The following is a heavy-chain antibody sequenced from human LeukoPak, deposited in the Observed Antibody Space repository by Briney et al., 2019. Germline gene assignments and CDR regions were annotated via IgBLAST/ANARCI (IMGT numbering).Heavy chain of an antibody. CDR3: ARVASRAFDY. Sequence: PGGSLRLSCAASGFTVSSNYMSWVRQAPGKGLEWVSIIYTGATTYYADSVKGRFTLSRDNSKNTLYLQMKSLRAEDTATYYCARVASRAFDYWGQGTLVTVSS. CDR1: GFTVSSNY. J-gene: IGHJ4*02. CDR2: IYTGATT. V-gene: IGHV3-66*01.